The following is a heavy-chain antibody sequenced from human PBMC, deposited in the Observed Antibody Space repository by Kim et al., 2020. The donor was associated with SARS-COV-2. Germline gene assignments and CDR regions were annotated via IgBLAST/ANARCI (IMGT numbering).Heavy chain of an antibody. CDR3: ATDRWGGASDI. CDR2: INQDESVK. D-gene: IGHD3-16*01. J-gene: IGHJ3*02. V-gene: IGHV3-7*01. Sequence: GGSLRLSCAASGFDFSNFWMAWVRQAPGKGLEWVANINQDESVKNYGDSVKGRVIISRDNAKKSLYLQMSSLSAEDMAIYYCATDRWGGASDIWGQGTMVTVPS. CDR1: GFDFSNFW.